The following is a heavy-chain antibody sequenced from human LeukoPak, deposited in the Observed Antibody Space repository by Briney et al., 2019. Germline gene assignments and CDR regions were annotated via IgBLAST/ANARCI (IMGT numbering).Heavy chain of an antibody. CDR1: GYTFTNYY. J-gene: IGHJ4*02. D-gene: IGHD3-3*01. CDR3: ARDQMYDFWSVFYFDY. CDR2: INPSGGST. V-gene: IGHV1-46*03. Sequence: GSVEVSCKASGYTFTNYYMHWVRQAPGQGLEWMGIINPSGGSTTYAQNFQGRVTMTSDTSTSTVYMELSSLRSEDTAVYYCARDQMYDFWSVFYFDYWGQGSLVTVSS.